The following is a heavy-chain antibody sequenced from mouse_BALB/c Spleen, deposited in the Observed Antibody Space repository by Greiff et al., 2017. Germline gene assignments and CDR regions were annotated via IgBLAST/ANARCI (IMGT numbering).Heavy chain of an antibody. J-gene: IGHJ3*01. CDR2: ISYSGST. V-gene: IGHV3-2*02. CDR3: ARTRDGYYVPWFAY. CDR1: GYSTTSDYA. D-gene: IGHD2-3*01. Sequence: EVKLMESGPGLVKPSQSLSLTCTVTGYSTTSDYAWNWIRQFPGNKLEWMGYISYSGSTSYNPSLKSRISITRDTSKNQFFLQLNSVTTEDTATYYCARTRDGYYVPWFAYWGQGTLVTVSA.